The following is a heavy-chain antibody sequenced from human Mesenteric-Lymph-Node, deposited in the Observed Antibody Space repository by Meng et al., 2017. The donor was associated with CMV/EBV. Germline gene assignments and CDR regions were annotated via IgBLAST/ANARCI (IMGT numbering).Heavy chain of an antibody. CDR3: ARGPPTYYDFWSSYSILFDY. J-gene: IGHJ4*02. CDR2: INPSGGST. D-gene: IGHD3-3*01. V-gene: IGHV1-46*01. Sequence: ASVKVSCKASGYTFTSYYMHWVRQAPGQGLEWMGIINPSGGSTSYAQKFQGRVTMTRDTSTSTVYMELSSLRSEDTAVYYCARGPPTYYDFWSSYSILFDYWGQGTLVTVSS. CDR1: GYTFTSYY.